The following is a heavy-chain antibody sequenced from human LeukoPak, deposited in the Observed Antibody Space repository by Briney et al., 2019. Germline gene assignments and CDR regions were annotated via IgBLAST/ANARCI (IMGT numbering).Heavy chain of an antibody. CDR3: AKSHYHATMIVAGRDGSYFDY. J-gene: IGHJ4*02. Sequence: GGSLRLSCAASGFTFSSYGMHWARQAPGKGLEWVAVIWYDGSNKYYADSVKGRFTISRDNSKNTLYLQMNSLRAEDTAVYYCAKSHYHATMIVAGRDGSYFDYWGQGTLATVSS. D-gene: IGHD3-22*01. CDR2: IWYDGSNK. CDR1: GFTFSSYG. V-gene: IGHV3-33*06.